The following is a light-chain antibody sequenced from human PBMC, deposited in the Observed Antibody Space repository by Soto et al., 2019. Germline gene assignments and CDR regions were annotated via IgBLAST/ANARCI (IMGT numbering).Light chain of an antibody. V-gene: IGLV1-44*01. J-gene: IGLJ2*01. Sequence: QSVLTQPPSASGTPGQRLIISCSGSSSSFATYPVNWYQQLPGRTPKLLIYQNNQRPSGVPGRFSGSKSGTAASLAISGLQSEDEADYYCSAWDDSLKAVVFGGGTKVTVL. CDR2: QNN. CDR1: SSSFATYP. CDR3: SAWDDSLKAVV.